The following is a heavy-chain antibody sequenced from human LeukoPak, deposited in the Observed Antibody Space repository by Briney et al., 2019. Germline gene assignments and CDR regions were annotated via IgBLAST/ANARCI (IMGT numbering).Heavy chain of an antibody. CDR2: IDYTGST. J-gene: IGHJ2*01. V-gene: IGHV4-59*01. CDR1: GGSISSYY. CDR3: ARVGPWCFDL. Sequence: SETLSVTCTASGGSISSYYWSWIRQTPGKGLEWIGYIDYTGSTNNNPYLKSRVTITIHTSKNQFSLKLSSVTAADTAVYYCARVGPWCFDLWGRGTLVTGSS. D-gene: IGHD3/OR15-3a*01.